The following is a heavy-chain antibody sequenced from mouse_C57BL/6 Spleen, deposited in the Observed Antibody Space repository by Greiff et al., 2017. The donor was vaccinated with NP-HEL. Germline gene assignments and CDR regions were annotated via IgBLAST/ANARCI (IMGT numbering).Heavy chain of an antibody. J-gene: IGHJ4*01. CDR3: ARERLRREYYYAMDY. Sequence: VQLQQSGPELVKPGASVKISCKASGYAFSSSWMNWVKQRPGKGLEWIGRIYPGDGDTNYNGKFKGKATLTADKSSSTAYMQLSSLTSEDSAVYFCARERLRREYYYAMDYWGQGTSVTVSS. CDR1: GYAFSSSW. V-gene: IGHV1-82*01. CDR2: IYPGDGDT. D-gene: IGHD2-4*01.